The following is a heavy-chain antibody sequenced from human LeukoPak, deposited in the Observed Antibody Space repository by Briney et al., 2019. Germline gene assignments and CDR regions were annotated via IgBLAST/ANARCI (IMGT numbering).Heavy chain of an antibody. D-gene: IGHD6-13*01. CDR2: IYYSGST. J-gene: IGHJ6*02. V-gene: IGHV4-59*01. CDR3: ARVSTLALHYYGMDV. Sequence: ASETLSLTCTVSGGSISSYYWSWTRQPPGKGLEWIGYIYYSGSTNYNPSLKSRVTISVDTSKNQFSLKLSSVTAADTAVYYCARVSTLALHYYGMDVWGQGTTVTVSS. CDR1: GGSISSYY.